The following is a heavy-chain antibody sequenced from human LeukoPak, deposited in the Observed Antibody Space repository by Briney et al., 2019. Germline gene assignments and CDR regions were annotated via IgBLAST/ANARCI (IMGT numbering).Heavy chain of an antibody. Sequence: PGGSLRLSCAASGFSFSDYGMHWVRQAPGEWREWVAFIRHDGSNKYYADSVKGRYTTSRDNSKNTLYLQMNSLRAEDTAVYYCAKGQNSDINWGQGTLVTVSS. CDR1: GFSFSDYG. V-gene: IGHV3-30*02. J-gene: IGHJ4*02. CDR2: IRHDGSNK. D-gene: IGHD3-9*01. CDR3: AKGQNSDIN.